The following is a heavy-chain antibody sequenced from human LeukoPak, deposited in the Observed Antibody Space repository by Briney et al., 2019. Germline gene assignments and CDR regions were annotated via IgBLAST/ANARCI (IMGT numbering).Heavy chain of an antibody. J-gene: IGHJ4*02. CDR1: GFTFSSYA. CDR2: ISGSGGST. V-gene: IGHV3-23*01. D-gene: IGHD3-10*01. CDR3: AKRVLSLSGSGTTDPYFDY. Sequence: GGSLRLSCAASGFTFSSYAMSWVRQAPGKGLEWVSAISGSGGSTYYADSVKGRFTISRDNSKNTLYLQMNSLRAEDTAVYYFAKRVLSLSGSGTTDPYFDYWGQGTLVTVSS.